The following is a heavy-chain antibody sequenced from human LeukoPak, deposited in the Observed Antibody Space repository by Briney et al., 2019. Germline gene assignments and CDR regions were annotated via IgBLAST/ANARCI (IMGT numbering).Heavy chain of an antibody. CDR2: IIPIFGTA. D-gene: IGHD6-19*01. CDR1: GGTFSSYA. V-gene: IGHV1-69*13. Sequence: SVKVSCKASGGTFSSYAISWVRQAPGQGLEWMGGIIPIFGTANYAQKFQGRVTITADGSTSTAYMELSSLRSEDTAVYYCARVSGWYEDAFDIWGQGTMVTVSS. CDR3: ARVSGWYEDAFDI. J-gene: IGHJ3*02.